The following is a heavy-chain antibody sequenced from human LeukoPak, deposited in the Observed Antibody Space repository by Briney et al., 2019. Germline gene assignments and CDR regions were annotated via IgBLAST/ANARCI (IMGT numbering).Heavy chain of an antibody. J-gene: IGHJ6*03. CDR2: ISYDGTVK. Sequence: GGSLRLSCAASGFTFNNYGMHWVRQAPGKGLEWVAVISYDGTVKHYADSVKGRFIISRDNSKNTLYVQMNCLGVEDTAVYYCAKVEQRLGVQSYYMDVWGKGTTVTVSS. CDR3: AKVEQRLGVQSYYMDV. V-gene: IGHV3-30*18. CDR1: GFTFNNYG. D-gene: IGHD6-25*01.